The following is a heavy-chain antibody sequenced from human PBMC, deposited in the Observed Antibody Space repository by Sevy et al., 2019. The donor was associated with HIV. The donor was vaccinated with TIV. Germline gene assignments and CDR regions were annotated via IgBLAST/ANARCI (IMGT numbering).Heavy chain of an antibody. J-gene: IGHJ6*02. CDR3: ARDAIYCSSTSCYDYYDYGMDV. V-gene: IGHV3-21*04. CDR2: ISSSSIYI. CDR1: GFTFSRYS. Sequence: GGSLRLSCAASGFTFSRYSMNWVRQAPGKGLQWVSSISSSSIYIYYADSVKGRFTISRDNAKNSLYLQMNSLRAEDTAVYYCARDAIYCSSTSCYDYYDYGMDVWGQGTTVTVSS. D-gene: IGHD2-2*01.